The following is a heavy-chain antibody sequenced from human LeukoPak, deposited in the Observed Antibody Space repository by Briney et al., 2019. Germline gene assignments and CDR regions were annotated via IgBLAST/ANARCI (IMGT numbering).Heavy chain of an antibody. D-gene: IGHD2-15*01. J-gene: IGHJ6*02. V-gene: IGHV3-48*02. CDR1: GLTFSSYS. CDR2: ISSSSSTI. Sequence: GGSLRLSCAASGLTFSSYSMNWVRQAPGKGLEWVSYISSSSSTIYYADSVKGRFTISRDNAKNSLYLQMNSLRDEDTAVYYCARDGGPCSGGSCYPPYYYGMDVWGQGTTVTVSS. CDR3: ARDGGPCSGGSCYPPYYYGMDV.